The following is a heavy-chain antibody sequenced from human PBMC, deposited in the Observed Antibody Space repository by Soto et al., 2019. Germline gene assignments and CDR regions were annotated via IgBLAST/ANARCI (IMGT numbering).Heavy chain of an antibody. J-gene: IGHJ4*02. D-gene: IGHD5-12*01. CDR3: AREEATISLDY. Sequence: QVQLVESGGGVVQPGRSLRLSCAASGFTFSSYGMHWVRQAPGKGLEWVAVIWYDGSNKYYAGSVKGRFTISRDNSKNTLYLQMNSLRAEDTAVYYCAREEATISLDYWGQGTLVTVSS. V-gene: IGHV3-33*01. CDR2: IWYDGSNK. CDR1: GFTFSSYG.